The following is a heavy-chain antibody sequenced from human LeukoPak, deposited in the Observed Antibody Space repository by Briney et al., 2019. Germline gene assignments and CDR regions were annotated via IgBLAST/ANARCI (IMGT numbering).Heavy chain of an antibody. V-gene: IGHV3-53*01. J-gene: IGHJ4*02. Sequence: GGSLRLSCAASGFTVSSNYMSWARQAPGKGLEWVSVIYSGGSTYYADSVKGRFTISRDNSKNTLYLQMNSLRAEDTAVYYCARDLRDFWSGSFDYWGQGTLVTVSS. CDR2: IYSGGST. CDR3: ARDLRDFWSGSFDY. CDR1: GFTVSSNY. D-gene: IGHD3-3*01.